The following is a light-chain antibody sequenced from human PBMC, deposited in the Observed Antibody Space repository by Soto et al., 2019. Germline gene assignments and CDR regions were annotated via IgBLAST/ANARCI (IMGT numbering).Light chain of an antibody. J-gene: IGKJ5*01. CDR2: WAS. Sequence: DIVMTQSPDSLAVSLGEMATISCKTSQSVSNRSNNKNCLAWYQQKPGQPPKLLIYWASTRESGVPDRFSGSGSGTDFTLTISSLQAEDVAVYYCQQYYSPPLTFGQGTRLEIK. V-gene: IGKV4-1*01. CDR3: QQYYSPPLT. CDR1: QSVSNRSNNKNC.